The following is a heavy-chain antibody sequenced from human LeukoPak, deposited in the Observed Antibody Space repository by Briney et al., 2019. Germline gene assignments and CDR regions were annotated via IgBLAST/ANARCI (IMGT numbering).Heavy chain of an antibody. V-gene: IGHV4-34*01. CDR1: GGSFSGYY. CDR3: ARGITNVYYYDSSGYYYLDY. J-gene: IGHJ4*02. Sequence: SETLSLTCAVYGGSFSGYYWSWIRQPPGKGLEWIGEINHSGSTNYNPSLKSRVTISVDTSKNQFSLKLSSVTAADTAVYYCARGITNVYYYDSSGYYYLDYWGQGTLVTVSS. D-gene: IGHD3-22*01. CDR2: INHSGST.